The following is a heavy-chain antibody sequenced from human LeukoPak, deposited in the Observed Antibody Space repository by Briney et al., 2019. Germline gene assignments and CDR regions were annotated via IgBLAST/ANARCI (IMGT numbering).Heavy chain of an antibody. CDR1: GFTFSDSG. Sequence: GGSLRLSCAASGFTFSDSGMHWVRQASGKGLEWVGHIRSKADSYATVYAASVKGRFTITRDDSENAAYLQMNSLIAEDTAVYYCARAVSCSGGSCYSWEPYGDYVGRDYWGQGTLVTVSS. V-gene: IGHV3-73*01. J-gene: IGHJ4*02. D-gene: IGHD2-15*01. CDR3: ARAVSCSGGSCYSWEPYGDYVGRDY. CDR2: IRSKADSYAT.